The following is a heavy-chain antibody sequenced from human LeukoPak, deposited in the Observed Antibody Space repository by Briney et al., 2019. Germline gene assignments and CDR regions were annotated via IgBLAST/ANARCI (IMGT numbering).Heavy chain of an antibody. Sequence: SETLSLTCIVSGGPISTHYWSWSRQPPGKGLEWIGYNDYSGSTNYNPSLKSRVTISVDTSKNQFSLKLNSVTPADTAVYYCARGATFRGTYYMDAWGKGTTVTVSS. CDR1: GGPISTHY. D-gene: IGHD3-10*01. CDR3: ARGATFRGTYYMDA. J-gene: IGHJ6*03. V-gene: IGHV4-59*11. CDR2: NDYSGST.